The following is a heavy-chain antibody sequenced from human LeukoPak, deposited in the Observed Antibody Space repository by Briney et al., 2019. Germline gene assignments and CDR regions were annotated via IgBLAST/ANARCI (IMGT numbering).Heavy chain of an antibody. Sequence: PSETLSLTCTVSGYFISSGYYWGWIRQPPGMGLEWIGSIYHSGTTYYKPSLKSRVTISVDTSKNQFSLKLSSVTAADTAVYYCASTSGYCSGGSCYLGAFDIWGQGTMVTVSS. CDR2: IYHSGTT. D-gene: IGHD2-15*01. V-gene: IGHV4-38-2*02. CDR3: ASTSGYCSGGSCYLGAFDI. CDR1: GYFISSGYY. J-gene: IGHJ3*02.